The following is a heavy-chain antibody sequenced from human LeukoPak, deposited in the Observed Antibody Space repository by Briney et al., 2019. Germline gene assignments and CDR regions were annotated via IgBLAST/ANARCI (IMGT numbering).Heavy chain of an antibody. Sequence: PGGSLRLSCAASGFTFSSYEMNWVRQAPGKGLEWVSYISSSGSTIYYADSVKGRFTISRDNAKNSLYLQMNSLRAEDTAVYYCARAQDGSGSNDYWGQGTLVTVSS. D-gene: IGHD3-10*01. CDR1: GFTFSSYE. CDR2: ISSSGSTI. J-gene: IGHJ4*02. V-gene: IGHV3-48*03. CDR3: ARAQDGSGSNDY.